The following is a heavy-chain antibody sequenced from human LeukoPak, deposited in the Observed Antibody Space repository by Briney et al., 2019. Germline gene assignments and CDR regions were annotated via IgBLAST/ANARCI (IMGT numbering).Heavy chain of an antibody. V-gene: IGHV3-21*06. CDR2: ITTSGTYI. CDR3: ARDLYSGSYYGVNY. CDR1: GFTFTRFN. Sequence: GGSLRLSCAASGFTFTRFNMNWVRQAPGKGLELVSSITTSGTYIYYADSVKGRFTISRDNAKNSLYLQMNSLRAEDTAVYYCARDLYSGSYYGVNYWGQGTLVTVSS. J-gene: IGHJ4*02. D-gene: IGHD1-26*01.